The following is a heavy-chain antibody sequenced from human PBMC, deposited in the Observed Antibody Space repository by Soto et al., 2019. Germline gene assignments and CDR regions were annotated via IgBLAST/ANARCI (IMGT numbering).Heavy chain of an antibody. CDR3: ARSILTGFYAYFDY. J-gene: IGHJ4*02. CDR1: GGSVTSGGYY. CDR2: IYYSGGT. D-gene: IGHD3-9*01. V-gene: IGHV4-31*03. Sequence: QVQLQESGPGLVKPSQTLSLTCTVSGGSVTSGGYYWSWIRQHPGKGLEWIGYIYYSGGTYYNPSLNSRVTISVDTSKSQFSLKLTSVTAADTAVYYCARSILTGFYAYFDYWGQGTLVTVSS.